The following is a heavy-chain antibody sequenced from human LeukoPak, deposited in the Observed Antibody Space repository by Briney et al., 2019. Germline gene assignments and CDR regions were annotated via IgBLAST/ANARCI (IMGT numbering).Heavy chain of an antibody. Sequence: GGSLRLSCSVSGLTFSTYVMHWVRQAPGKGLEYVSAISSNGDNTYYADSVKGRFTISRDNSKNTLYLQMSSLRADDTAVYYCVRGTGYWGQGTLVTVSS. V-gene: IGHV3-64D*06. CDR1: GLTFSTYV. CDR2: ISSNGDNT. J-gene: IGHJ4*02. CDR3: VRGTGY.